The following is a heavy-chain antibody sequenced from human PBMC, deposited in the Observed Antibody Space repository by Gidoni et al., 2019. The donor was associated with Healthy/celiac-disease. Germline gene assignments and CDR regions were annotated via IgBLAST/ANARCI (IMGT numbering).Heavy chain of an antibody. J-gene: IGHJ6*03. Sequence: QVQLVQTGAEVKKPGSSVKVSCKASGGTFRSYAISWVRQAPGQGLEWMGGIIPIFGTANYAQKFQGRVTITADKSTSTAYMELSSLRSEDTAVYYCARKEGAGYYYYYMDVWGKGTTVTVSS. CDR3: ARKEGAGYYYYYMDV. CDR1: GGTFRSYA. D-gene: IGHD1-26*01. V-gene: IGHV1-69*06. CDR2: IIPIFGTA.